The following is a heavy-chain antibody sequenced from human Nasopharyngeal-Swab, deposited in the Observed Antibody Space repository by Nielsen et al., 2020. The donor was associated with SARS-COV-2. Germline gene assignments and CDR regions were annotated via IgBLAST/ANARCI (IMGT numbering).Heavy chain of an antibody. CDR3: ARAPIVVVITAFDY. Sequence: SETLSLTCTVSGGSISSGGYYWSWIRQHPGKGLEWIGYIYYSGSTYYNPSLKSRFTISVDTSKNQFSLKLSSVTAADTAVYYCARAPIVVVITAFDYWGQGTLVTVSS. J-gene: IGHJ4*02. CDR2: IYYSGST. V-gene: IGHV4-31*03. CDR1: GGSISSGGYY. D-gene: IGHD3-22*01.